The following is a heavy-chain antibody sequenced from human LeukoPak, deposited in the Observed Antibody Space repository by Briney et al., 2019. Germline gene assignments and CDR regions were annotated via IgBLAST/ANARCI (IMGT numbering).Heavy chain of an antibody. CDR2: INPNSGGT. J-gene: IGHJ4*02. D-gene: IGHD6-13*01. CDR1: GGTFSSYA. Sequence: ASVKVSCKASGGTFSSYAISWVRQAPGQGLEWMGRINPNSGGTNYAQKFQGRVTMTRDTSISTAYMELSRLRSDDTAVYYCARDVEGIAAAGSDYWGQGTLVTVSS. CDR3: ARDVEGIAAAGSDY. V-gene: IGHV1-2*06.